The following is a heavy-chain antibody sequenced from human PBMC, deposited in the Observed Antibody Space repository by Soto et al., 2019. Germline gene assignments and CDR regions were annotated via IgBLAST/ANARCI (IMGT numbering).Heavy chain of an antibody. CDR2: IIPIFGTA. V-gene: IGHV1-69*12. CDR1: GGTFSSYA. Sequence: QVQLVQSGAEVKKPGSSVKVSCKASGGTFSSYAISWVRQAPGQGLEWMGGIIPIFGTANYAQKFQGRVTITADESTSTAYMERSSLRSEDTAVYYCARSVTAGTGGSLCYWGQGTLVTVSS. D-gene: IGHD6-13*01. J-gene: IGHJ4*02. CDR3: ARSVTAGTGGSLCY.